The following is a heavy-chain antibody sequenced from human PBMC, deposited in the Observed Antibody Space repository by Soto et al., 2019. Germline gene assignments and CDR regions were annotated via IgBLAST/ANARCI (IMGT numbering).Heavy chain of an antibody. CDR3: TRARRGYSYGLYYYYGMDV. CDR2: IRSKAYGGTT. Sequence: GGSLRLSCTASGFTFGDYAMSWVRQAPGKGLEWVGFIRSKAYGGTTEYAASVKGRFTISRDDSKSIAYLQMNSLKTEDTAVYYCTRARRGYSYGLYYYYGMDVWGQGTTVTVSS. V-gene: IGHV3-49*04. D-gene: IGHD5-18*01. J-gene: IGHJ6*02. CDR1: GFTFGDYA.